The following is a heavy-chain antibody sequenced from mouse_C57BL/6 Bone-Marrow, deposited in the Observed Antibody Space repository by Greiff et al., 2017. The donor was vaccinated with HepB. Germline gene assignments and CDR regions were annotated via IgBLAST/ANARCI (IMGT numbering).Heavy chain of an antibody. CDR1: VFTFSSYA. CDR2: ISDGGSYT. Sequence: EVKLVESGGGLVKPGGSLKLSCAASVFTFSSYAMSWVRQTPEKRLEWVATISDGGSYTYYPDNVKGRFTISRDNAKNNLYLQMSHLKSEDTAMYYCARDGYYENYWGQGTTLTVSS. D-gene: IGHD2-3*01. J-gene: IGHJ2*01. V-gene: IGHV5-4*01. CDR3: ARDGYYENY.